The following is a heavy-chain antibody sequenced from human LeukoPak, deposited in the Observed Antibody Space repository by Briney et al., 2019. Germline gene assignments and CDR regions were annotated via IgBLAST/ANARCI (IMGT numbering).Heavy chain of an antibody. CDR1: GFTFSNFA. J-gene: IGHJ6*02. CDR2: ISGSGNYI. D-gene: IGHD1-26*01. Sequence: GGSLRLSCAASGFTFSNFAMSWVRQAPGKGLEWVSAISGSGNYIYYADSVKGRFTISRDNSKNTLYLQMNSLRAEDTAVYYCAESTSGSGPGAYYYFYAMDVWGQGTTVTVSS. CDR3: AESTSGSGPGAYYYFYAMDV. V-gene: IGHV3-23*01.